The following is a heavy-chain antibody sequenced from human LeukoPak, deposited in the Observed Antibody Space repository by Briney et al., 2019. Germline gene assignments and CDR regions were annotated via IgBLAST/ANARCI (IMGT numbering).Heavy chain of an antibody. Sequence: QPGGSLRLSCAASGFTFSSYEMNWVRQAPGKGLEWVSYINNNGRTIHYADSVKGRFTISGDNAKNSLNLQMNSLRAEDTAVYYCARLRNYYGSGSWGFMDVWGKGTTVTISS. CDR2: INNNGRTI. CDR3: ARLRNYYGSGSWGFMDV. CDR1: GFTFSSYE. J-gene: IGHJ6*03. V-gene: IGHV3-48*03. D-gene: IGHD3-10*01.